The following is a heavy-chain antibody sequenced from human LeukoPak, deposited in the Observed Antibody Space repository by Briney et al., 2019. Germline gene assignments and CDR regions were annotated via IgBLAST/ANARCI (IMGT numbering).Heavy chain of an antibody. J-gene: IGHJ1*01. CDR1: GFTFSDYY. D-gene: IGHD5-24*01. Sequence: GGSLRLSCAASGFTFSDYYMSWIRQAPGKGLEWVSAISGSGGSTYYADSVKGRFTISRDNSKNTLYLQMNSLRAEDTAVYYCARGGGRWLQFQYFQHWGQGTLVTVSS. CDR2: ISGSGGST. V-gene: IGHV3-23*01. CDR3: ARGGGRWLQFQYFQH.